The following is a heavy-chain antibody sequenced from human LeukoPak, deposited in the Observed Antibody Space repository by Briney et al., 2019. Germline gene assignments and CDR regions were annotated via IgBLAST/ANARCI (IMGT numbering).Heavy chain of an antibody. CDR3: ARATYGDPPDY. J-gene: IGHJ4*02. V-gene: IGHV3-21*01. D-gene: IGHD4-17*01. CDR2: TSSSSYI. CDR1: GFTFSSYS. Sequence: GGSLRLSYAASGFTFSSYSMNWVRQAPGKGLEWVSSTSSSSYIYYADSVKGRFTISRDNAKNSLYLQMNSLRAEDTAVYYCARATYGDPPDYWGQGTLVTVSS.